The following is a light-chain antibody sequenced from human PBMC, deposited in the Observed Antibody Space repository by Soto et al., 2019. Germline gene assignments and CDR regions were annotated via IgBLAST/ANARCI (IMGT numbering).Light chain of an antibody. J-gene: IGKJ4*01. Sequence: DIQMTQSPSSLSASVGDRVTITCRARQSISSYLNWYQQKPGKAPKLLIYAASSLQSGVPSRFSGSGSGTDFPLTISSLQPEDFATYYCQQSYSTRLTFGGGTKVEIK. CDR1: QSISSY. V-gene: IGKV1-39*01. CDR2: AAS. CDR3: QQSYSTRLT.